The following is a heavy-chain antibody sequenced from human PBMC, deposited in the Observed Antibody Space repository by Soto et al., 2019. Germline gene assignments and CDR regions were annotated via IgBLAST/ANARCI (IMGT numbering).Heavy chain of an antibody. CDR1: GYSFSNYW. Sequence: DVQLVESGGGVVEPGGSLRLSCVGSGYSFSNYWMDWVRQAPGGGLVWVSRIDRDGFNTTYAEPMKGRFTISRDNAKNTLYLKISSMGVDDTAVYYGARQPSGRVTPDHWGQGTLVTVSS. CDR3: ARQPSGRVTPDH. V-gene: IGHV3-74*01. CDR2: IDRDGFNT. D-gene: IGHD2-21*02. J-gene: IGHJ4*02.